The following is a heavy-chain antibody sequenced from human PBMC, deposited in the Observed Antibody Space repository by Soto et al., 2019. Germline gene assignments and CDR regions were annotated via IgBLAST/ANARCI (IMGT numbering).Heavy chain of an antibody. Sequence: PSETLSLTCTVSGGSISSYYWSWIRQPPGKGLEWIGYIYYSGSTNYNPSLKSRVTISVDTSKNQFSLKLSSVTAADTAVYYCARSGWLLSTVYNWFDPWGQGTLVTVSS. CDR2: IYYSGST. CDR1: GGSISSYY. D-gene: IGHD3-3*01. CDR3: ARSGWLLSTVYNWFDP. V-gene: IGHV4-59*01. J-gene: IGHJ5*02.